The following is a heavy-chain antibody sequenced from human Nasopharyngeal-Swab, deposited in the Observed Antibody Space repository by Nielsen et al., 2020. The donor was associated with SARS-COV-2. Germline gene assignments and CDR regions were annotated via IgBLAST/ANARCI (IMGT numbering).Heavy chain of an antibody. D-gene: IGHD1-14*01. CDR3: ARDKNPTVFDF. V-gene: IGHV3-48*01. Sequence: GESLKISCSASGFPFLDSIMIWVRQAPGKGLEWLSYISHDSRTTVYADSVKGRFTISRDNAKTSLFLQMNSLRAEDTAVYFCARDKNPTVFDFWGQGTLITVSS. CDR1: GFPFLDSI. J-gene: IGHJ4*02. CDR2: ISHDSRTT.